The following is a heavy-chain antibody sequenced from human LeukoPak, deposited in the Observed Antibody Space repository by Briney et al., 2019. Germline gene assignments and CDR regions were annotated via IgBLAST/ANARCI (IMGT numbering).Heavy chain of an antibody. CDR3: ARAGDSGNLG. J-gene: IGHJ4*02. D-gene: IGHD1-26*01. CDR2: INPNSGGT. V-gene: IGHV1-2*02. Sequence: SVTVSCKTSGYTFTSYAISWVRPAPGQGLEWMGWINPNSGGTNHARDVHGRVTMTRDTSISTAYMELSRLRSDDTAVYYCARAGDSGNLGWGQGRLVSVSS. CDR1: GYTFTSYA.